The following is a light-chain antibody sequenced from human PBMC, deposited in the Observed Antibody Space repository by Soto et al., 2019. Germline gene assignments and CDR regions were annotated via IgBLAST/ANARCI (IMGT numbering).Light chain of an antibody. J-gene: IGLJ1*01. CDR2: EVS. CDR1: SRDVDAYDF. V-gene: IGLV2-11*01. CDR3: CSFAGSFYV. Sequence: QSALTQPRSVSGSPGQPVAISCTGTSRDVDAYDFVSWYQHHPGKAPKLIISEVSKRPSGVSHRFSGSKSGNTASLTISGLQAEDEADYFCCSFAGSFYVFVTGTKVTVL.